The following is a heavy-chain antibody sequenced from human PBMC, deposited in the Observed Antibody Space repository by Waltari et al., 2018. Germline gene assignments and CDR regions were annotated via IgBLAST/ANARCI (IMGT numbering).Heavy chain of an antibody. V-gene: IGHV1-2*06. CDR1: GYPFTGYY. CDR3: ARGGSGSYYLNWFDP. J-gene: IGHJ5*02. Sequence: QVQLLQSGAEVKKPGASVEVSCKASGYPFTGYYMHWLRAAPGQGLEWMGRINPNSGGTNYAQKFQGRVTMTRDTSISTAYMELSRLRSDDTAVYYCARGGSGSYYLNWFDPWGQGTLVTVSS. D-gene: IGHD3-10*01. CDR2: INPNSGGT.